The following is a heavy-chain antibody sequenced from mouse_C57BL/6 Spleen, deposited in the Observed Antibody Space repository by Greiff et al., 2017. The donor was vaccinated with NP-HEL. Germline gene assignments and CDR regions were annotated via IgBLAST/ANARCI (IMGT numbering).Heavy chain of an antibody. Sequence: QVQLKQSGPELVKPGASVKISCKASGYAFSSSWMNWVKQRPGKGLEWIGRIYPGDGDTNYNGKFKGKATLTADKSSSTAYMQLSSLTSEDSAVYFCARSVNWDDGDYWGQGTTLTVSS. V-gene: IGHV1-82*01. J-gene: IGHJ2*01. CDR2: IYPGDGDT. CDR3: ARSVNWDDGDY. CDR1: GYAFSSSW. D-gene: IGHD4-1*01.